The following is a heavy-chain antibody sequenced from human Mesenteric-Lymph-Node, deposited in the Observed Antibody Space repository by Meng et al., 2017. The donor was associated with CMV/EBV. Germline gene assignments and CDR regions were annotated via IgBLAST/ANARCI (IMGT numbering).Heavy chain of an antibody. CDR2: INPNSGGT. Sequence: ASVKVSCKASGYTFTDYYIHWVRQAPGQGLEWTGWINPNSGGTHYAPKFQGRVTMTRDTSISTAYMELSRLTSDDTAIYYCARDAPKWGYWGQGTLVTVSS. D-gene: IGHD2-8*01. J-gene: IGHJ4*02. CDR3: ARDAPKWGY. V-gene: IGHV1-2*02. CDR1: GYTFTDYY.